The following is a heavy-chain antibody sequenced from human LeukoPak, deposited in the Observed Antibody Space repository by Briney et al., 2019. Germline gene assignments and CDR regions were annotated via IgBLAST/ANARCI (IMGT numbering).Heavy chain of an antibody. J-gene: IGHJ4*02. CDR1: GFTFSTYG. CDR2: IWSDGSDK. Sequence: GGSLGLSCAASGFTFSTYGMHWVRQAPGKGLEWVAVIWSDGSDKYYADSVKGRFTISRDNAKNTLYLQMNSLRVEDTAVYYCAGEGFNYWGQGTLVTVSS. V-gene: IGHV3-33*01. CDR3: AGEGFNY.